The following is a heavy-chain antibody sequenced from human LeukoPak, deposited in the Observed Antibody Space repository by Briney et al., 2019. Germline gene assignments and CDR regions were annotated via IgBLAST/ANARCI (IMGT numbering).Heavy chain of an antibody. Sequence: GASVKVSCKASGYTFTIYYVHWVRQAPGQGPEYMGIINPSAGNTNYAQKFQGRITMTRDTSTSTVYMELSSLLSEDTAVYYCARERPNSYYFDYWGQGTLVTVSS. J-gene: IGHJ4*02. CDR2: INPSAGNT. CDR1: GYTFTIYY. CDR3: ARERPNSYYFDY. V-gene: IGHV1-46*01. D-gene: IGHD5-18*01.